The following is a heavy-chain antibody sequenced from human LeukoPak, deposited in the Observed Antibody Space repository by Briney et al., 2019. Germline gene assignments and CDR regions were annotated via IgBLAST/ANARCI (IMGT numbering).Heavy chain of an antibody. V-gene: IGHV3-53*01. CDR1: GFTVSSSY. CDR3: ARDRKPTPLYYGMDV. Sequence: PGGSLRLSCAASGFTVSSSYMSWVRQAPGKGLEWVSVIYSGGSTYYADSVKGRFTISRDNSKNTLYLQMNSLRAEDTAVYYCARDRKPTPLYYGMDVWGQGTTVTVSS. J-gene: IGHJ6*02. CDR2: IYSGGST.